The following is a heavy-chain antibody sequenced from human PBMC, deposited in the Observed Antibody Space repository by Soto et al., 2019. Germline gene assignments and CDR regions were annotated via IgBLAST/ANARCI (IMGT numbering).Heavy chain of an antibody. Sequence: DVQLLESGGGLVQPGGSLRLSCAASGFRFSTYDMSWVRQAPGKGLEWVSVMSGSGSGTYYADSVKGRFTISRDNSQNTLYLQMTSLRAEETAVYYCVRQAKLTTVTANVGYYYGLDVWGQGTTVTVSS. CDR2: MSGSGSGT. D-gene: IGHD4-4*01. CDR1: GFRFSTYD. V-gene: IGHV3-23*01. J-gene: IGHJ6*02. CDR3: VRQAKLTTVTANVGYYYGLDV.